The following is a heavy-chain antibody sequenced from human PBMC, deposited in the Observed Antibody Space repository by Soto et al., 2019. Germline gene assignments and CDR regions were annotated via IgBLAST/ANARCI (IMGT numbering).Heavy chain of an antibody. D-gene: IGHD3-22*01. CDR2: INPSGGST. Sequence: ASVKVSCKASGYTFTSYYMHWVRQAPGQGLEWMGIINPSGGSTSYAQKFQGRVTMTRDTSTSTVYMELSSLRSEDTAVCYCARADYYDSSGKGLDYWGQGTLVTVSS. CDR1: GYTFTSYY. CDR3: ARADYYDSSGKGLDY. V-gene: IGHV1-46*01. J-gene: IGHJ4*02.